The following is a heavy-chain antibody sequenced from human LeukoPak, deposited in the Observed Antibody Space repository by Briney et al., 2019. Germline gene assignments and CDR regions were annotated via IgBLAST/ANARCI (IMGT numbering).Heavy chain of an antibody. V-gene: IGHV3-30-3*01. CDR1: GFTFSSYA. CDR2: ISYDGSNK. D-gene: IGHD1-26*01. J-gene: IGHJ1*01. Sequence: GRSLRLSCAASGFTFSSYAMHWVRQAPGKGLEWVAVISYDGSNKYYADSVKGRFTISRDNSKNTLYLQMNSLRAEDTAVYYCARDSSGSFRYFQHWGQGTLVTVSS. CDR3: ARDSSGSFRYFQH.